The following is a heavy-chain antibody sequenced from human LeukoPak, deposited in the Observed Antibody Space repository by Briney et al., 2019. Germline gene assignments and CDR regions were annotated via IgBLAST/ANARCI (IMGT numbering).Heavy chain of an antibody. Sequence: ASVKVSCKASGYTFTSYGINWVRQAPGQGLEWMGWIRVYNGNTNYAQKLQGRVTMTTDTSTSTAYMELRSLRSDDTAVYYCARGPGGRSGYYPLEDYYYYYYLDVWGKGTTVTVSS. CDR3: ARGPGGRSGYYPLEDYYYYYYLDV. V-gene: IGHV1-18*01. D-gene: IGHD3-22*01. J-gene: IGHJ6*03. CDR2: IRVYNGNT. CDR1: GYTFTSYG.